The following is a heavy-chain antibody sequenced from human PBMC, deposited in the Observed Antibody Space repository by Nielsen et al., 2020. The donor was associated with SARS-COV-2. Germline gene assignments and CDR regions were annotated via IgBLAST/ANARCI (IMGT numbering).Heavy chain of an antibody. CDR2: VCYNGTT. D-gene: IGHD2/OR15-2a*01. V-gene: IGHV4-59*01. CDR3: VSDELSDLYYGLDV. Sequence: WIRQPPGQGLEWIGFVCYNGTTNYNPSLKSRVTISVDTSKNQFSLNLSSVTAADTAVYYCVSDELSDLYYGLDVWGQGTTVTVSS. J-gene: IGHJ6*02.